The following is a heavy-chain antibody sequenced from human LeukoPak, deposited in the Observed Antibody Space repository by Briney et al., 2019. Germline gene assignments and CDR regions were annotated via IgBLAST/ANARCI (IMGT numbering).Heavy chain of an antibody. CDR2: IYYSGST. V-gene: IGHV4-59*08. J-gene: IGHJ4*02. CDR1: GGSISSYY. D-gene: IGHD6-13*01. Sequence: SETLSLTCTVSGGSISSYYWSWIRQPPGKGLEWIGYIYYSGSTNYNPSLKSRVTISVDTSKNQFSLKLSSVTAADTAVYYCARALKAAATPPYYFDYWGQGTLVTVSS. CDR3: ARALKAAATPPYYFDY.